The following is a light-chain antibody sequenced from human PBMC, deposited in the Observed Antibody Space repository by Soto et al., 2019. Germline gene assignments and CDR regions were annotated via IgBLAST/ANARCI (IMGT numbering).Light chain of an antibody. CDR1: SGDVGNYNL. Sequence: QSALTQPASVSGSPGQSITISCTGTSGDVGNYNLVSWYQQHPGKAPKLMIYEVNKWPSGVSNRFSGSKSGNTASLTISGLQAEDEADYYCCSYVGSNTSYVFGTGTKVTVL. J-gene: IGLJ1*01. CDR3: CSYVGSNTSYV. CDR2: EVN. V-gene: IGLV2-23*02.